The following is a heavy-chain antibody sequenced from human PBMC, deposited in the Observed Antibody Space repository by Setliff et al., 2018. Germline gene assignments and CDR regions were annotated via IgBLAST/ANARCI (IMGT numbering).Heavy chain of an antibody. V-gene: IGHV4-38-2*01. CDR3: ARGRNVAARLLDS. Sequence: PSETLSLTCAVSGYSISTNYYWGWIRQPPGKGLEWIGSIHYSGSTYYTPSLKSRVTISVDTSRNQFSLKVTSVTAADTGIYYCARGRNVAARLLDSWGQGARVTVSS. CDR2: IHYSGST. J-gene: IGHJ4*02. D-gene: IGHD6-6*01. CDR1: GYSISTNYY.